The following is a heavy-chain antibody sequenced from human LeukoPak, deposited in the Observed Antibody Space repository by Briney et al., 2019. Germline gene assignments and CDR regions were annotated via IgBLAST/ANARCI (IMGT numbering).Heavy chain of an antibody. CDR1: GYTFTSYG. J-gene: IGHJ4*02. V-gene: IGHV1-18*01. Sequence: GASVKAPCKASGYTFTSYGISWVRQAPGQGLEWMGWISAYNGNTNYAQKLQGRVTMTTDTSTSTACMELRSLRSDDTAVYYCARDQAATNTQVRFCLDWGQGTLVTVSS. D-gene: IGHD3-9*01. CDR3: ARDQAATNTQVRFCLD. CDR2: ISAYNGNT.